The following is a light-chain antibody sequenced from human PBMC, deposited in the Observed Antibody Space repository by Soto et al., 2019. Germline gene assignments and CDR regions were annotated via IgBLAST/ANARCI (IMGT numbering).Light chain of an antibody. J-gene: IGKJ1*01. CDR2: DAS. Sequence: EIVLAQSPATLSLSPGERATLSCRASQSVSIYLAWYQQKPGQAPRLLIYDASHRATGIPVRFSGSGSESDFTLTISRLEPEDFAVYYCQQYGSSPTTFGQGTKVDIK. CDR3: QQYGSSPTT. V-gene: IGKV3-20*01. CDR1: QSVSIY.